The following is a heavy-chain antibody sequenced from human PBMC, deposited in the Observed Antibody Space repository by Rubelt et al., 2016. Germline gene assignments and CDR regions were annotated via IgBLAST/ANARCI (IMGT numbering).Heavy chain of an antibody. V-gene: IGHV1-24*01. CDR3: ATRSLWFGEIDRYFDY. J-gene: IGHJ4*02. CDR1: GYTLTELS. Sequence: VQLVQSGAEVKKPGASVKVSCKVSGYTLTELSMHWVRQAPGKGLEWMGGCDPEDGETIYAQKFQGRVTMTEDTSTDTAYMELSSLRSEDTAVYYCATRSLWFGEIDRYFDYWGQGTLVTVSS. CDR2: CDPEDGET. D-gene: IGHD3-10*01.